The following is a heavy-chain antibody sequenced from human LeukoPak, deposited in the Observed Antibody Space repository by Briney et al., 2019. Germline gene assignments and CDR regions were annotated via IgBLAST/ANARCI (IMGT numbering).Heavy chain of an antibody. Sequence: SETLSLTCAVSGGSISSGGYYWSWIRQPPGKGLEWIGYIYYNGNTNYNPSLKSRVSISLDTPKNQFSLRLSSVTAADTAVYYCARAGRGVAPNFDSWGQGTLVTVSS. CDR1: GGSISSGGYY. J-gene: IGHJ4*02. D-gene: IGHD5-12*01. CDR2: IYYNGNT. CDR3: ARAGRGVAPNFDS. V-gene: IGHV4-61*08.